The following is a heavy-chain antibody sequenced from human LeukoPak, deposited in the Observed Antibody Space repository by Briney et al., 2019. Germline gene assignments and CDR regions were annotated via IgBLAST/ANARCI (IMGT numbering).Heavy chain of an antibody. Sequence: SETLSLTCAVSGVSVSSINWWTWVRQPPGEGLEWIGEIHRSGDIKYSPSLQTRVTTSMDRSMNHLSLNLNSVTAADTAVYFYATRDQSRTDVVPPDYWGQGALVTVSS. CDR3: ATRDQSRTDVVPPDY. CDR2: IHRSGDI. J-gene: IGHJ4*02. V-gene: IGHV4-4*02. D-gene: IGHD5-18*01. CDR1: GVSVSSINW.